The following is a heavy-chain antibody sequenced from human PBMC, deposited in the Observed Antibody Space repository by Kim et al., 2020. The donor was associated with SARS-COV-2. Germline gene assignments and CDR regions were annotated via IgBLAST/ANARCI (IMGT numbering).Heavy chain of an antibody. CDR1: GFTFSSYD. D-gene: IGHD3-22*01. CDR3: ARGRYYYDSSGAKAFDI. J-gene: IGHJ3*02. V-gene: IGHV3-13*01. Sequence: GGSLRLSCAASGFTFSSYDMHWVRQATGKGLEWVSAIGTAGDTYYPGSVKGRFTISRENAKNSLYLQMNSLRAGDTAVYYCARGRYYYDSSGAKAFDIWGQGTISTVS. CDR2: IGTAGDT.